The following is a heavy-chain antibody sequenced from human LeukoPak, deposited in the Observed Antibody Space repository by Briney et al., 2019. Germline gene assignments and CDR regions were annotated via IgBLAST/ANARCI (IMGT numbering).Heavy chain of an antibody. J-gene: IGHJ4*02. D-gene: IGHD6-19*01. Sequence: SETLSLTCTVSGGSISSSSYYWGWIRQPPGKGLEWIGEIYHSGSTNYNPSLKSRVTISVDKSKNQFSLKLSSVTAADTAVYYCARGPGNSSGWYWGYWGQGTLVTVSS. V-gene: IGHV4-39*07. CDR3: ARGPGNSSGWYWGY. CDR2: IYHSGST. CDR1: GGSISSSSYY.